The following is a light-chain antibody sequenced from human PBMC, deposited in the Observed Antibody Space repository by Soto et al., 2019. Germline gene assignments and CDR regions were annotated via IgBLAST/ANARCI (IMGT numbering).Light chain of an antibody. CDR2: GNS. CDR3: AVWDDNLRGL. V-gene: IGLV1-40*01. Sequence: QSVLTQPPSVSGAPGQRVTISCTGSSSNIGAGYDVHWYQQLPGTAPKLLIYGNSNRPSGVPDRFSGSKSGTSASLAITGLQAEDEVDYYCAVWDDNLRGLFGGGTKLTVL. CDR1: SSNIGAGYD. J-gene: IGLJ2*01.